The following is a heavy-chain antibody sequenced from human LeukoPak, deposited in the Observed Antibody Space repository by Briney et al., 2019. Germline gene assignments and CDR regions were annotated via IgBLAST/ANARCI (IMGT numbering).Heavy chain of an antibody. CDR3: ARSIIGTRSKFDY. J-gene: IGHJ4*02. CDR2: VYYSGST. CDR1: GGSISSHY. Sequence: SETLSLTCTVSGGSISSHYWSWIRQPPGKGLEWIGYVYYSGSTNYNPSLKSRVTISVDTSKNHFSLKLSSVTAADTAVYSCARSIIGTRSKFDYWGQGTLVTVSS. D-gene: IGHD1/OR15-1a*01. V-gene: IGHV4-59*08.